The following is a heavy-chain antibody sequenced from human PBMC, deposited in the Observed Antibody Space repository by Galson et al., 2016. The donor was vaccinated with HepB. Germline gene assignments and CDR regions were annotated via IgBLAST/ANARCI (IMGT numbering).Heavy chain of an antibody. CDR3: ARWGNYAGS. CDR1: GFTVSNNY. CDR2: IYSGGGT. Sequence: SLRLSCAASGFTVSNNYMRWIRQAPGKGLEWVSFIYSGGGTYYADSVRGRFTISRDNSKNTLYLQMNSLIAEDTAVYYCARWGNYAGSWGQGTLVTVSS. V-gene: IGHV3-66*01. J-gene: IGHJ4*02. D-gene: IGHD3-16*01.